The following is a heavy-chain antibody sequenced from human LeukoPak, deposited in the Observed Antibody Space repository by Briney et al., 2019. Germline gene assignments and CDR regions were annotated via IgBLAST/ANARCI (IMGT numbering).Heavy chain of an antibody. CDR2: INTDTGNP. D-gene: IGHD1-14*01. CDR3: ARKEVEPDRYFDY. Sequence: ASVKVSCKASGYTFTSYAMNWVRQAPGQGLEWMGWINTDTGNPTYAQGFTGRFVFSLDTSVSTAFLQISSLTAEDTAVYYCARKEVEPDRYFDYWGQGTLVTVSS. V-gene: IGHV7-4-1*02. CDR1: GYTFTSYA. J-gene: IGHJ4*02.